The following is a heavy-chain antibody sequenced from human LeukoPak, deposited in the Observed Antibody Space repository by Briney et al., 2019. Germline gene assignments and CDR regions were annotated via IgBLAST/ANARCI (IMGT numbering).Heavy chain of an antibody. CDR3: ARHGGSYSFDS. J-gene: IGHJ4*02. V-gene: IGHV4-59*08. D-gene: IGHD1-26*01. CDR2: MYHSGST. Sequence: SETLSLTCTVSGGSISSYYWSWIRQPPGKGLEWIGYMYHSGSTTYNPSLKSRVTISVDMSKNQFSLKLSSVTAADTAVYYCARHGGSYSFDSWGQGTLVTVSS. CDR1: GGSISSYY.